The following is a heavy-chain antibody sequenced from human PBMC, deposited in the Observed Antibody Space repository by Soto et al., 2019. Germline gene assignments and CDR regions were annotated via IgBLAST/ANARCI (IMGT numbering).Heavy chain of an antibody. CDR3: AREITTRGVDV. CDR2: LNPNSGNT. D-gene: IGHD3-22*01. V-gene: IGHV1-8*01. CDR1: GYTFTSYD. Sequence: QVQLVQSGAEVKKPGASVKVSCKASGYTFTSYDINWVRQATGQGLEWMGWLNPNSGNTGYAQKFQGRVTMTRNTSRSTAYMELRTLRADDTAAYYCAREITTRGVDVWGHGTTVTVSS. J-gene: IGHJ6*02.